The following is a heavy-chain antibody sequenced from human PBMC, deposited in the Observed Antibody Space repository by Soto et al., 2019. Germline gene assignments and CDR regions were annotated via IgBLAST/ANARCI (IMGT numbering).Heavy chain of an antibody. CDR1: GYTFTSYG. J-gene: IGHJ5*02. CDR2: ISAYNGNT. Sequence: QVQLVQSGAEVKKPGASVKVSCKASGYTFTSYGISWVRQAPGQGLEWMGWISAYNGNTNYAQKLQGRVTMTTDTSTSIAYMELRSLRSDDTAVYYCARVSARTNYGDYWFDPWGQGTLVTVSS. CDR3: ARVSARTNYGDYWFDP. D-gene: IGHD4-17*01. V-gene: IGHV1-18*01.